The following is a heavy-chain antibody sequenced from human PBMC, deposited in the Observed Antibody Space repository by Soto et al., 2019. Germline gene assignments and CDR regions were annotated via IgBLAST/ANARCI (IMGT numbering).Heavy chain of an antibody. J-gene: IGHJ4*02. CDR2: INPNSGGT. D-gene: IGHD4-17*01. CDR1: GYTFTSYT. Sequence: GASVKVSCKASGYTFTSYTMHWVRQAPGQGLEWMGWINPNSGGTNYAQKFQGWVTMTRDTSISTAYMELSRLRSDDTAVYYCARDRANNDYGDYALDYWGQGTLVTVSS. CDR3: ARDRANNDYGDYALDY. V-gene: IGHV1-2*04.